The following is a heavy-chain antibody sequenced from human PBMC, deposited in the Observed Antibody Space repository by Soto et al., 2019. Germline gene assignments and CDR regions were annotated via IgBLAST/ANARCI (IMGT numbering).Heavy chain of an antibody. CDR1: VVTFMSRA. CDR2: ITDTSGDA. Sequence: GGSLRIACATSVVTFMSRAMRWVRQFPGEGLEWVATITDTSGDAKYADPVRGRFTISRDNSKNTLYLQMNSLRVDDSAIYYCARGSTASFPGSRVFDLWGRGTLVTVSS. D-gene: IGHD3-10*01. CDR3: ARGSTASFPGSRVFDL. V-gene: IGHV3-23*01. J-gene: IGHJ4*02.